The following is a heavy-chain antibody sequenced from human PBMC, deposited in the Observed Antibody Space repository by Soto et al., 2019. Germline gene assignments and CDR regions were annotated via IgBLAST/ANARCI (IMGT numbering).Heavy chain of an antibody. D-gene: IGHD3-22*01. V-gene: IGHV4-31*03. CDR3: ARVGASQWFDQYYFDY. J-gene: IGHJ4*02. Sequence: QVQLQESGPGLVKPSQTLSLTCTVSGGSISSGGYYWSWIRQHPGKGLEWIGYIYYSGSTYHNPSLHSRVTISVDTSKNQFSLKLSSVTAADTAVYYCARVGASQWFDQYYFDYWGQGTLVTVSS. CDR2: IYYSGST. CDR1: GGSISSGGYY.